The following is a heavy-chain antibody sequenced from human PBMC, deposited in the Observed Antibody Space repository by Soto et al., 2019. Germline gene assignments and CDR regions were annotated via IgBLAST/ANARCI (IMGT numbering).Heavy chain of an antibody. CDR2: INAGNGNT. J-gene: IGHJ5*02. D-gene: IGHD4-4*01. CDR3: ARGPTVTIKDWFDP. Sequence: ASVKVSCKASGYTFTSYAMHWVRQAPGQRLEWMGWINAGNGNTKYSQRFQGRVTITRDTSASTAYMELSSLRSEDTAVYYCARGPTVTIKDWFDPWGQGTLVTVSS. CDR1: GYTFTSYA. V-gene: IGHV1-3*01.